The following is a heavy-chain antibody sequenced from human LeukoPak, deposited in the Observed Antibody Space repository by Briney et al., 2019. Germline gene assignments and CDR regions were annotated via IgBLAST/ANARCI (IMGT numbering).Heavy chain of an antibody. CDR1: GFTFSSYA. D-gene: IGHD3-3*01. Sequence: GGSLRLSCAASGFTFSSYAMSWVRQAPGKGLEGVSAISGSGGSTYYADSVKGRFTISRDNSKNTLYLQMNSLRAEDTAVYYCAKAQLTPYYDFWSGTPLGYFDYWGQGTLVTVSS. J-gene: IGHJ4*02. V-gene: IGHV3-23*01. CDR2: ISGSGGST. CDR3: AKAQLTPYYDFWSGTPLGYFDY.